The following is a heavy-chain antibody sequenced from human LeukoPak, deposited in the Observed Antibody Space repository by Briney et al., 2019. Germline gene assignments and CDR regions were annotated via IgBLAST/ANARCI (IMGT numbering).Heavy chain of an antibody. J-gene: IGHJ5*02. D-gene: IGHD2-2*01. V-gene: IGHV1-2*02. CDR2: INPNRGGT. CDR3: ARDTGYCSSTSCPLNWFDP. CDR1: GYTFTGYY. Sequence: ASVKVSCKASGYTFTGYYMHWVRQAPGQGLEWMGWINPNRGGTNYAQKFQGRVTMTRDTSISTAYMELSRLRSDDTAVYYCARDTGYCSSTSCPLNWFDPWGQGTLVTVSS.